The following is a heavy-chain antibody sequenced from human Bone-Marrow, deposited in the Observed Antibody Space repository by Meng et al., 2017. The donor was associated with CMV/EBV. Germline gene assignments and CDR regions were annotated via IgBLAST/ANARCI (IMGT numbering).Heavy chain of an antibody. CDR3: ARELGDSSSWDYYFYYGMDV. J-gene: IGHJ6*02. CDR1: GFAFSSYA. CDR2: IGTGGDT. Sequence: GESLKISCAASGFAFSSYALHWVRRAPGKGLEWVSAIGTGGDTYYADSVMGRFTISRDNAKNSLYLQMNSLRAEDTAVYYCARELGDSSSWDYYFYYGMDVWGQGTTVTVSS. D-gene: IGHD6-13*01. V-gene: IGHV3-47*02.